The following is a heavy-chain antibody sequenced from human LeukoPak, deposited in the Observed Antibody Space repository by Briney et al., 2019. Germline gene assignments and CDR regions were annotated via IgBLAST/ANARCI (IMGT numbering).Heavy chain of an antibody. V-gene: IGHV3-21*01. Sequence: GGSLRLSCAASGFTFSSYSMNWVRQAPGKGLEWVSSISSSSSYIYYADSVKGRFTISRDNAKNSLFLQMNSLRADETAVYYCARGGASSYYESSGYSDYWGQGTLVTVSS. CDR2: ISSSSSYI. CDR3: ARGGASSYYESSGYSDY. J-gene: IGHJ4*02. D-gene: IGHD3-22*01. CDR1: GFTFSSYS.